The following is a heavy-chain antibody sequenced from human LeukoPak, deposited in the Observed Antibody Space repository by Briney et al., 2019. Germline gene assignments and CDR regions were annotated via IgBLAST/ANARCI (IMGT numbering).Heavy chain of an antibody. CDR3: ARGDLTYRSGWYNY. CDR2: IKQDGSEK. J-gene: IGHJ4*02. V-gene: IGHV3-7*01. CDR1: GFTFSSYW. Sequence: GGSLRLSCAASGFTFSSYWMSWVRQAPGKGLEWVANIKQDGSEKYYVDSVKGRFTISRDNAKNSLYLQMNSLRAEDTAVYYCARGDLTYRSGWYNYWGQGTLVTVSS. D-gene: IGHD6-19*01.